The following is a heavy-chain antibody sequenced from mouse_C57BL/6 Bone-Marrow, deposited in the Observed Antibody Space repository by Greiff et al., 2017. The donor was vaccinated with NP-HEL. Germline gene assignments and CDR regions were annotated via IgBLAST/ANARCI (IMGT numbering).Heavy chain of an antibody. D-gene: IGHD2-3*01. V-gene: IGHV5-6*01. CDR3: ARRWLLPDYYAMDY. CDR2: ISSGGSYT. CDR1: GFTFSSYS. J-gene: IGHJ4*01. Sequence: EVHLVESGGDLVKPGGSLKLSCAASGFTFSSYSMSWVRQTPDKRLEWVATISSGGSYTYYPDSVKGRFTISRDNAKNTLYLQMSSLKSEDTAMYYCARRWLLPDYYAMDYWGQGTSVTVSS.